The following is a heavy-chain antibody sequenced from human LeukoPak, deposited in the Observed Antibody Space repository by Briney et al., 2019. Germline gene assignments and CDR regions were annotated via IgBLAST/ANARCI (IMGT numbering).Heavy chain of an antibody. V-gene: IGHV3-53*01. CDR3: ARVDGGSFGY. CDR1: GASIGSGGYY. Sequence: LSFTCTVSGASIGSGGYYWSWVRQAPGKGLEWVSVIYSGGSTYYADSVKGRFTISRDNSKNTLYLQMNSLRAEDTAVYYCARVDGGSFGYWGQGTLVTVSS. D-gene: IGHD1-26*01. CDR2: IYSGGST. J-gene: IGHJ4*02.